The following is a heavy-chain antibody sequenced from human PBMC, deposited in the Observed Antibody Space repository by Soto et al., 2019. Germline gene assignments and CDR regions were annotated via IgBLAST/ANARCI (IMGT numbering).Heavy chain of an antibody. CDR1: VFTFSSYW. V-gene: IGHV3-7*01. D-gene: IGHD5-12*01. Sequence: WGSLRLSCAASVFTFSSYWSTWVRQAPGKGLEWVANIKPDGSEKIYVDSVKGRFTISRDNAKNSLYLQMNSLRAEDTAVYSCANIGRSERAFESWGQGTMVTVSS. J-gene: IGHJ3*02. CDR3: ANIGRSERAFES. CDR2: IKPDGSEK.